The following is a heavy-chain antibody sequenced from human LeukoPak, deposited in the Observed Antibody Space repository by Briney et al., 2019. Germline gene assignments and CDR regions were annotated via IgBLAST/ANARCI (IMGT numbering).Heavy chain of an antibody. D-gene: IGHD2-15*01. Sequence: GGSLRLSCAASGFTFSSYSMNWVRQAPGKGLEWVSSISSGSSYIYYADSVKGRFTISRDNAKNSLYLQMNSLRAEDTAVYYCARMVAVIDYWGQGTLVTVSS. J-gene: IGHJ4*02. CDR1: GFTFSSYS. CDR3: ARMVAVIDY. V-gene: IGHV3-21*01. CDR2: ISSGSSYI.